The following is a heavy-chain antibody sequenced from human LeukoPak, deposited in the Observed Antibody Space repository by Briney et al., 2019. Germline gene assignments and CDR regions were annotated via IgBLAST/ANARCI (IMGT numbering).Heavy chain of an antibody. D-gene: IGHD4-11*01. CDR2: ISGSGGST. Sequence: PGGTLRLSCAASGFTFSSYAMSWVRQAPGKGLEWISTISGSGGSTYYVDSVKGRFTISRDNPKNTLYLQMNSLRAEDTAIYYCAKDQQSISYSPWGQGTLVTVSS. CDR3: AKDQQSISYSP. J-gene: IGHJ5*02. V-gene: IGHV3-23*01. CDR1: GFTFSSYA.